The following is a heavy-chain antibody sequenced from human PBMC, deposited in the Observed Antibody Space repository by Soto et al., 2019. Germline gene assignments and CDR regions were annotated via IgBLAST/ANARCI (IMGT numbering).Heavy chain of an antibody. D-gene: IGHD3-10*01. J-gene: IGHJ4*02. V-gene: IGHV3-23*01. CDR2: ISGSGGST. Sequence: EVQLLESGGGLVQPGGSLRLSCAASGFTFSSYAMSWVRQAPGKGLEWVSAISGSGGSTYYADSVKGWFTISRDNSKNTLYLKMNSLRAEDTAVYYCAKDTITMVRGAWGYWGQGTLVTVSS. CDR3: AKDTITMVRGAWGY. CDR1: GFTFSSYA.